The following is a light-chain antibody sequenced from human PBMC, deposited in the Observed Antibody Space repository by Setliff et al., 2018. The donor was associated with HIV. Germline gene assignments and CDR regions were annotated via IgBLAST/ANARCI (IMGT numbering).Light chain of an antibody. CDR3: CSYTSRTPLYV. V-gene: IGLV2-14*01. J-gene: IGLJ1*01. CDR2: DVS. CDR1: SSDIGDYNF. Sequence: QSALAQSASVSGSPGQSITISCTGTSSDIGDYNFVSWYQQHPGKAPKLMISDVSNRPSGVSNRFSGSKSGNTASLTISGLQAEDEADYYCCSYTSRTPLYVFGTGTKVTVL.